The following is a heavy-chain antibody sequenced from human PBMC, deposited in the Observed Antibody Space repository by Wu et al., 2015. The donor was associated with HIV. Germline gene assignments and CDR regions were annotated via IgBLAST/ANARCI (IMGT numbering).Heavy chain of an antibody. CDR1: GGTFSSYA. D-gene: IGHD2-15*01. J-gene: IGHJ4*02. CDR3: ARDRLGYCSGGSCYEFDY. Sequence: QVQLVQSGAEVKKPGSSVKVSCKASGGTFSSYAISWVRQAPGQGLEWMGGIIPIFGTANYAQKFQGRVTITTDESTSTAYMELSSLRSEDTAVYYCARDRLGYCSGGSCYEFDYWGQGTLVTVSS. V-gene: IGHV1-69*05. CDR2: IIPIFGTA.